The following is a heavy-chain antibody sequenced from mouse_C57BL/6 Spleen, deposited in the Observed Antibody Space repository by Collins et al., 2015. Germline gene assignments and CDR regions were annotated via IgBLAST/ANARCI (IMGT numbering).Heavy chain of an antibody. CDR2: IYPGSGST. D-gene: IGHD1-1*01. V-gene: IGHV1-55*01. J-gene: IGHJ2*01. Sequence: QVQLQQPGAELVKPGASVKMSCKASGYTFTSYWITWVKQRPGQGLEWIGDIYPGSGSTNYNEKFKSKATLTVDTSSSTAYMQLSSLTSEGSAVYYCARGRYYGSSRDYWGQGTTLTVSS. CDR3: ARGRYYGSSRDY. CDR1: GYTFTSYW.